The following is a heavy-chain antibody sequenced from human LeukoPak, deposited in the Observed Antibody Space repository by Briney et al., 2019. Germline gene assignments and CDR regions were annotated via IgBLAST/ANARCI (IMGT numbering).Heavy chain of an antibody. D-gene: IGHD3-9*01. J-gene: IGHJ4*02. CDR3: ATDILTGSD. Sequence: GGSLRLSCAASGFTFSSYSMNWVRQAPGKGLEWVSYISSSGSTIYYADSVKGRFTISRDNAKNSLYLQMNSLRAEDTAVYYCATDILTGSDWGQGTLVTVSS. V-gene: IGHV3-48*04. CDR2: ISSSGSTI. CDR1: GFTFSSYS.